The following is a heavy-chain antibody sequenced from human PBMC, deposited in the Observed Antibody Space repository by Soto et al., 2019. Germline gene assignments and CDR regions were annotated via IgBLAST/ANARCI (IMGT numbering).Heavy chain of an antibody. Sequence: SETLSLTCTVSGGSISSYYWSWILQPPGKGLEWIGDIYYSGSTNYNPSLKSRVTMSLDKSKNQFSLTLNSVTAADTAVYYCATEDSMNWTHDYWGHGILVTVSS. J-gene: IGHJ4*01. D-gene: IGHD1-1*01. CDR1: GGSISSYY. CDR3: ATEDSMNWTHDY. V-gene: IGHV4-59*12. CDR2: IYYSGST.